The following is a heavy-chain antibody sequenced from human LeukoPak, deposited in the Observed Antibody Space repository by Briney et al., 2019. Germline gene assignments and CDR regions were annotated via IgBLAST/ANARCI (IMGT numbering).Heavy chain of an antibody. J-gene: IGHJ6*02. CDR3: GRVGMVRGVINYYGMDV. CDR2: INGYNGNT. Sequence: ASVKVSCKASGYTFTSYGISWVRQAPGQGLEWMGWINGYNGNTNHAQKLQGRVTMTTATSTSTAYMELRSLRSDDTAVYYCGRVGMVRGVINYYGMDVWGQGTTVTVSS. V-gene: IGHV1-18*01. CDR1: GYTFTSYG. D-gene: IGHD3-10*01.